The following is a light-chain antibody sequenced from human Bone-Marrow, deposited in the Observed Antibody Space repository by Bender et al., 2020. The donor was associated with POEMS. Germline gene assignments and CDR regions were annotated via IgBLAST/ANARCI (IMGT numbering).Light chain of an antibody. V-gene: IGLV3-1*01. Sequence: SYEVTQPPSVSVSPGQTASITCSGDDVGDKYVAWYQQKPGQSPVLVIYQDTKRPSGIPERFFGSNSGNTATLTISGTQAMDEADYYCQAWDTYSVIFGGGTKLTVL. CDR1: DVGDKY. J-gene: IGLJ2*01. CDR3: QAWDTYSVI. CDR2: QDT.